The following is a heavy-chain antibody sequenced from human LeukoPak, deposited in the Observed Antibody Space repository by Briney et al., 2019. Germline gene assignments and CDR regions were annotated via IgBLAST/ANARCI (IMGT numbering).Heavy chain of an antibody. Sequence: SETLSLTCTVSGGSISSYYWSWIRQPPGEGLEWIGYIFYSGSTNYNPSLKSRVTISVDTSKNQFSLKLSSVTAADTAVYYCARLRGYGDYVGHYFDYWGQGTLVTVSS. CDR1: GGSISSYY. CDR2: IFYSGST. V-gene: IGHV4-59*08. D-gene: IGHD4-17*01. CDR3: ARLRGYGDYVGHYFDY. J-gene: IGHJ4*02.